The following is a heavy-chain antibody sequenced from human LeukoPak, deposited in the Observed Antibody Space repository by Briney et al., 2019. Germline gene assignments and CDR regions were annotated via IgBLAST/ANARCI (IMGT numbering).Heavy chain of an antibody. D-gene: IGHD3-22*01. J-gene: IGHJ4*02. V-gene: IGHV4-59*01. Sequence: PSETLSLTCTVSGGSISSYYWSWIRQPPGKGLEWIGYIYYSGSTNYNPSLKSRVTISVDTSKNQFSLKLSSVTAADTAVYYCARGGGSGYDSHFDYWGQGTLVTVSS. CDR1: GGSISSYY. CDR2: IYYSGST. CDR3: ARGGGSGYDSHFDY.